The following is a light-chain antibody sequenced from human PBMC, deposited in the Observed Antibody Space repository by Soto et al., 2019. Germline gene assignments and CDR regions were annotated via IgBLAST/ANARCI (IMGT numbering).Light chain of an antibody. V-gene: IGKV1-5*01. CDR1: QSISHW. Sequence: DIQMTQAPSTLSASIGDRVIITCRASQSISHWLAWYQQKPGKAPKLLISDASILESGVPSRFSGSTSRTEFTLTISSLQPADFATYYCQQYNTSRTFGKRTKV. J-gene: IGKJ1*01. CDR3: QQYNTSRT. CDR2: DAS.